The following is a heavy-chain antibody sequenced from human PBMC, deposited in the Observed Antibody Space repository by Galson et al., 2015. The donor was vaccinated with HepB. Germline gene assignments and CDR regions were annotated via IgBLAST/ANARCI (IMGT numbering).Heavy chain of an antibody. Sequence: QSGAEVKKPGESLGISCTGSGYSFTSYWISWVRQMPGKGLEWMGRIDPSDSYTNYSPSFQGHVTISADKSISTAYLQWSSLKASDTAMYYCAIWFNPAVAVDGRDYWGQGTLVTVSS. CDR2: IDPSDSYT. CDR3: AIWFNPAVAVDGRDY. D-gene: IGHD6-19*01. J-gene: IGHJ4*02. CDR1: GYSFTSYW. V-gene: IGHV5-10-1*01.